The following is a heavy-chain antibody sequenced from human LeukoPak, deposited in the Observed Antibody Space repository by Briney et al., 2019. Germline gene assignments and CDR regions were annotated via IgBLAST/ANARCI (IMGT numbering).Heavy chain of an antibody. CDR3: ARENMVATWDYFDY. J-gene: IGHJ4*02. D-gene: IGHD5-12*01. CDR1: GFTFSSYG. CDR2: IWYDGSNK. V-gene: IGHV3-33*01. Sequence: GRSLRLSCAAPGFTFSSYGMHWVRQAPGKGLEWVAVIWYDGSNKYYADSVKGRFTISRDNSKNTLYLQMNSLRAEDTAVYYCARENMVATWDYFDYWGQGTLVTVSS.